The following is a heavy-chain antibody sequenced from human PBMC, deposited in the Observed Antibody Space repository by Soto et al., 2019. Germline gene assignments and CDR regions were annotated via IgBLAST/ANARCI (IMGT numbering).Heavy chain of an antibody. J-gene: IGHJ4*02. CDR3: ARNGGSTWYYFDS. D-gene: IGHD6-13*01. CDR2: ISHSGST. CDR1: GGSFTGYY. V-gene: IGHV4-34*01. Sequence: SETLSLTCAVNGGSFTGYYGAWIRQSPGKGLEWIGEISHSGSTNYNPSLKSRVTISVDTSKNQFSLKLSSVTAADTGMYYCARNGGSTWYYFDSWGQGTVVTVS.